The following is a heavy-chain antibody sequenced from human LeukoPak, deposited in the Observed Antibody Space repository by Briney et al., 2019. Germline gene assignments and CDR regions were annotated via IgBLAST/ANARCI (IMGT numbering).Heavy chain of an antibody. D-gene: IGHD6-19*01. J-gene: IGHJ4*02. V-gene: IGHV1-2*02. CDR1: GYTFTGYY. CDR2: INPNSGGT. CDR3: AREHSSGSDY. Sequence: VASVKVSCKASGYTFTGYYMHWVRQAPGQGLEWMGWINPNSGGTNYAQDFHGRVTMTRDTSISTAYMELSRLRSDDTAVYYCAREHSSGSDYWGQGTLVTVSS.